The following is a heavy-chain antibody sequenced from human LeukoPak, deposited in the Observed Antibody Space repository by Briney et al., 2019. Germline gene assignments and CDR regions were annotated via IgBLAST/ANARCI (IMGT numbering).Heavy chain of an antibody. Sequence: ASVKVSCKASGYTFTSYGISWVRQAPGQGLEWMGWISAYNGNTNYAQKLQGRVTMTTDTSTSTAYMELRSLRSDDTAVYYCARGKNSGSFYHYYGMDVWGQGTTVTVSS. CDR3: ARGKNSGSFYHYYGMDV. V-gene: IGHV1-18*01. D-gene: IGHD1-26*01. J-gene: IGHJ6*02. CDR1: GYTFTSYG. CDR2: ISAYNGNT.